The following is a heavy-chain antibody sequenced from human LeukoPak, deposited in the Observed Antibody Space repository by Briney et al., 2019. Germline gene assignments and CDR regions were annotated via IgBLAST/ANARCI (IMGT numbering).Heavy chain of an antibody. CDR3: ARDDPYSSGWYANY. Sequence: ASVKVSCTASGYTLTSYGISWVRQAPGQGLESMGWISAYNGNTNYAQKLQGRVTMTTDTSTSTAYMELRSLRSDDTAVYYCARDDPYSSGWYANYWGQGTLVTVSS. D-gene: IGHD6-19*01. J-gene: IGHJ4*02. V-gene: IGHV1-18*01. CDR1: GYTLTSYG. CDR2: ISAYNGNT.